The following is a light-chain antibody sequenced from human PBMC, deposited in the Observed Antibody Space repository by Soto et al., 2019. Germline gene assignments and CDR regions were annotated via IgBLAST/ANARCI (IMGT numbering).Light chain of an antibody. V-gene: IGKV1-33*01. CDR2: DAS. CDR3: QHYENVPIT. Sequence: DIRMTQPPSSLSASVGDRVTIPCQASQDIATNLNWYQQKPGKAPKLLIYDASGLATGVPSRFRGSGSGTDFTLTINSQQPEDIATYYFQHYENVPITFGQGTRLESK. J-gene: IGKJ5*01. CDR1: QDIATN.